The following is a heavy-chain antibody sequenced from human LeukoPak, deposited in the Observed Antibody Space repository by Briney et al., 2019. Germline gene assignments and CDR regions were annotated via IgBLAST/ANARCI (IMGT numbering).Heavy chain of an antibody. V-gene: IGHV3-21*01. D-gene: IGHD5-18*01. CDR1: GFTFSSYS. CDR3: ARGPAMNRFDY. CDR2: ISSSSYI. Sequence: GGSLRLSCAASGFTFSSYSMNWVRQAPGKGLEWVSSISSSSYIYYADSVKGRFTISRDNAKNSLYLQMNSLRAEDTAVYYCARGPAMNRFDYWGQGTLVTVSS. J-gene: IGHJ4*02.